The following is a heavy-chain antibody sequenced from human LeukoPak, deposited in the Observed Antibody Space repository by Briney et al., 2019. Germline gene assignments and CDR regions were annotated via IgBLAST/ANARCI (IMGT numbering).Heavy chain of an antibody. CDR3: ARIYSSSWFLNWFDP. CDR1: GGSFSGYY. D-gene: IGHD6-13*01. Sequence: SETLSLTCAVYGGSFSGYYWSWIRQPPGKGLEWIGEINHSGSNNYNPSLKSRVTISVDTSKSQFSLKLNSVTAADTAVYYCARIYSSSWFLNWFDPWGQGTLVTVSS. CDR2: INHSGSN. V-gene: IGHV4-34*01. J-gene: IGHJ5*02.